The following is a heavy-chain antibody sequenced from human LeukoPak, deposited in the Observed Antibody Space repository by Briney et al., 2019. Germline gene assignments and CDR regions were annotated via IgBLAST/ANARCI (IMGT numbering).Heavy chain of an antibody. CDR1: GYTFTGYY. J-gene: IGHJ5*02. CDR3: ARDLATLLLWFGELLNDENWFDP. V-gene: IGHV1-2*02. CDR2: INPNSGGT. Sequence: ASVKVSCKASGYTFTGYYMHWVRQAPGQGLEWMGWINPNSGGTNYAQKFQGRVTMTRDTSISTAYMELSRLRSDDTAAYYCARDLATLLLWFGELLNDENWFDPWGQGTLVTVSS. D-gene: IGHD3-10*01.